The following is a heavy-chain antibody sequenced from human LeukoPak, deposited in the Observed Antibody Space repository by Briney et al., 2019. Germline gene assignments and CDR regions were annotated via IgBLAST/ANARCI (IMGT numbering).Heavy chain of an antibody. CDR3: ARGHYSGTFWRTGAFDY. Sequence: PGGPLRLSCAASGFTFNDYGLHWVRQAPGKGLEWVAVISYDGDEKHYTESVKGRFTIYRDSSKNTVLLEMNSLRFDDTAIYYCARGHYSGTFWRTGAFDYWGQGTLVTVSS. J-gene: IGHJ4*02. D-gene: IGHD1-26*01. CDR1: GFTFNDYG. CDR2: ISYDGDEK. V-gene: IGHV3-30*03.